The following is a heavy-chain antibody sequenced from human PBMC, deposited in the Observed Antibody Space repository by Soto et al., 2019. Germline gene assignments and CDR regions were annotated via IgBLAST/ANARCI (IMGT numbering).Heavy chain of an antibody. V-gene: IGHV3-30-3*01. CDR2: ISYDGGDK. CDR3: AREYRLAVAAPGY. D-gene: IGHD2-15*01. J-gene: IGHJ4*02. CDR1: GFTFSSYT. Sequence: QVQLVESGGGVVQPGRSLRLSCAASGFTFSSYTMHWVRQTPGKGLEWVAHISYDGGDKYYADSVKGRFTISRDKSKNTLHLQRNSLRAEDTSVDYWAREYRLAVAAPGYWGQGILVTVSS.